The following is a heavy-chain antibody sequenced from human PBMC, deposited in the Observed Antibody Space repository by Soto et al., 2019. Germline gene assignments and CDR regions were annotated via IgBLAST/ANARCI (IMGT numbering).Heavy chain of an antibody. J-gene: IGHJ5*02. CDR1: GGSVSSGSYY. CDR3: ARSSYSSSWYDRGIRFDP. Sequence: TLSLTCTVSGGSVSSGSYYWSWIRQPPGKGLEWIGYIYYSGSTNYNPSLKSRVTISVDTSKNQFSLKLSSVTAADTAVYYCARSSYSSSWYDRGIRFDPWGQGTLVTVSS. D-gene: IGHD6-13*01. CDR2: IYYSGST. V-gene: IGHV4-61*01.